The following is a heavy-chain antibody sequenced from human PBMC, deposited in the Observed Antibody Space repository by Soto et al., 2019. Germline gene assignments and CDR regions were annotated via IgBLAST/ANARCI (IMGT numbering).Heavy chain of an antibody. Sequence: REAQRLSFDDGGFTFSKNSINWIRRAPGKGLEWVSSISSSSSYIYYADSVKGRFTITRDNAKNSLYLQMNSLRAEDTAVYYCARHYYYYYYGMDVWVQGTTVTVSS. J-gene: IGHJ6*02. CDR1: GFTFSKNS. CDR3: ARHYYYYYYGMDV. V-gene: IGHV3-21*01. CDR2: ISSSSSYI.